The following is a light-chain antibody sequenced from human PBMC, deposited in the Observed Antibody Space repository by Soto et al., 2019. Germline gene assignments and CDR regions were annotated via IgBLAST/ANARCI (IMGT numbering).Light chain of an antibody. CDR2: EVS. J-gene: IGLJ3*02. CDR1: SSDVGAYRY. V-gene: IGLV2-14*01. CDR3: SSYTTPTALV. Sequence: QSALPKPASVSGSPGQSITFSCPGSSSDVGAYRYVSWFQHHPGRAPNLIIYEVSNRPSGVSDRFSGSTSGNTASLTISGLKAEDEADYHCSSYTTPTALVFGGGTKLTVL.